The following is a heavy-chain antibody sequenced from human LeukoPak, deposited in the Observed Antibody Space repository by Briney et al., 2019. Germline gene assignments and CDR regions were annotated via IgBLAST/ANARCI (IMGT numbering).Heavy chain of an antibody. D-gene: IGHD5-18*01. Sequence: ASVKVSCKASGYTFTSYYMHWVRQAPGQGLEWMGIINPSGGSTSYAQKFQGRVTMARDTSISTAYMELSRLRSDDTAVYYCARVYSYGSTFDYWGQGTLVTVSS. CDR1: GYTFTSYY. J-gene: IGHJ4*02. V-gene: IGHV1-46*01. CDR3: ARVYSYGSTFDY. CDR2: INPSGGST.